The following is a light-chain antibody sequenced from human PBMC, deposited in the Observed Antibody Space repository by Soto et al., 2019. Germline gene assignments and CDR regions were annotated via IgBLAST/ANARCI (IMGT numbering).Light chain of an antibody. Sequence: DIVLTQSPRTLSLSPGERATLSCRASQSIPDNYLAWYQQIPGQAPRRLIYGASSRASDIPDRFSGSGSGTDFTLTISGLEPEDFAVYYCHQYGSSPLTFGGGTKVDIK. CDR3: HQYGSSPLT. V-gene: IGKV3-20*01. CDR1: QSIPDNY. J-gene: IGKJ4*01. CDR2: GAS.